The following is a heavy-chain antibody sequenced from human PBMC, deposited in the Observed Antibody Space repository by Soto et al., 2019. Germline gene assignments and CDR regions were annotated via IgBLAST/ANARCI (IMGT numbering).Heavy chain of an antibody. CDR3: ARWSVDTAMAEYYYYYGMDV. J-gene: IGHJ6*02. CDR1: GGTFSSYS. V-gene: IGHV1-69*06. CDR2: IIPIFGTA. D-gene: IGHD5-18*01. Sequence: GASVNVSCKSSGGTFSSYSISWVRQAPGQGLECMGGIIPIFGTANYAQKFQGRVTITADKSTSTAYMELSSLRSEDTAVYYCARWSVDTAMAEYYYYYGMDVWGQGTTVTVSS.